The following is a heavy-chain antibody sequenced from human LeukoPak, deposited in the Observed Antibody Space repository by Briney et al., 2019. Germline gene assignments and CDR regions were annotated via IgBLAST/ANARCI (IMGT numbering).Heavy chain of an antibody. V-gene: IGHV3-21*01. CDR3: ASSTAMVPNPIDY. CDR1: GFTFSSYA. Sequence: KAGGSLKLSCAASGFTFSSYAMSWVRQAPGKGLEWVSLISSSSSYIYYADSVKGRFTISRDNAKNSLYLQMNSLRAEDTALYYCASSTAMVPNPIDYWGQGTLVTVSS. CDR2: ISSSSSYI. J-gene: IGHJ4*02. D-gene: IGHD5-18*01.